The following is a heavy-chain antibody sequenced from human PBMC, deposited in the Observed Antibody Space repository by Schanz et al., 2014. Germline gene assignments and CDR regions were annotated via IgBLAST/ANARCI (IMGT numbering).Heavy chain of an antibody. CDR2: IKQDGSEK. Sequence: VQLVECGGGLVQPGGSLRLSCAASGFIFSNSWMSWVRQAPGKGLEWVANIKQDGSEKYYVDSVKGRFTISRDNAKNSLYLQMNSLTAEDTAVYYCARDLISSGWYGWGQGTLVTVSS. CDR3: ARDLISSGWYG. J-gene: IGHJ4*02. CDR1: GFIFSNSW. D-gene: IGHD6-19*01. V-gene: IGHV3-7*01.